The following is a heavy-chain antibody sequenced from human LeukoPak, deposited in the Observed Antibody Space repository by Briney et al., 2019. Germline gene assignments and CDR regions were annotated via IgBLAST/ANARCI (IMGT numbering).Heavy chain of an antibody. CDR2: INHSGTT. V-gene: IGHV4-34*01. D-gene: IGHD3-10*01. Sequence: PAETLSLTCAVSGGSFSGYYWSWIRQPPGKGLEWVGEINHSGTTNYNPSLKSRVTMSVDTSKNQFSLKLNSVTAADTAVYYCAREGSAVTNFDYWGQGTLVTVSS. J-gene: IGHJ4*02. CDR3: AREGSAVTNFDY. CDR1: GGSFSGYY.